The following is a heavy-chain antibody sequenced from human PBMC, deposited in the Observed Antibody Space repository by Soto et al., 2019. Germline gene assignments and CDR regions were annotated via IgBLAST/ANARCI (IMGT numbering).Heavy chain of an antibody. D-gene: IGHD1-26*01. CDR2: TYYSGST. Sequence: SETLSLTCTVSGGSISSGGSYWTWIRQHPGKGLEWIGFTYYSGSTYYNPSLKSRATISVDTSKNQFSLKLTSVTAADTAMYHCARDRPTTRSSGSEGVFDLGGQGTMVTVS. CDR3: ARDRPTTRSSGSEGVFDL. CDR1: GGSISSGGSY. J-gene: IGHJ3*01. V-gene: IGHV4-31*03.